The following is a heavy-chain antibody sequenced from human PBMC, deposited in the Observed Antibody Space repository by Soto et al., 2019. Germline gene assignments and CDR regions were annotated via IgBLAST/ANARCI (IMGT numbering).Heavy chain of an antibody. CDR3: ARGYPLLWFGEKVYYGMDV. J-gene: IGHJ6*02. CDR1: GGPFSGYY. CDR2: IYHSGST. Sequence: SSETLSLTCAVYGGPFSGYYWSWIRQPPGKGLECIGYIYHSGSTYYNPSLKSRVTISVDRSKNQFSLKLSSVTAADTAVYYCARGYPLLWFGEKVYYGMDVWGQGTTVTVSS. V-gene: IGHV4-34*01. D-gene: IGHD3-10*01.